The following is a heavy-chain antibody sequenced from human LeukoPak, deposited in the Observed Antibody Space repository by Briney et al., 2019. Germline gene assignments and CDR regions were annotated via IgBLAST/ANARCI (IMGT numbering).Heavy chain of an antibody. V-gene: IGHV3-30*18. CDR2: ISYDGSNK. CDR3: AKAKETSSGWYLPTPDY. CDR1: GFTFSSYG. J-gene: IGHJ4*02. D-gene: IGHD6-19*01. Sequence: GGSLRLSCAAPGFTFSSYGMHWVRQAPGKGLEWVAVISYDGSNKYYADSVKGRFTISRDNSKNTLYLQMNSLRAEDTAVYYCAKAKETSSGWYLPTPDYWGQGTLVTVSS.